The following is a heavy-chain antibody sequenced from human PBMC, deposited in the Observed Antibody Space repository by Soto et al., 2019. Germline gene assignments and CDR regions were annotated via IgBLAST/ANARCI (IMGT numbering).Heavy chain of an antibody. CDR3: ARDLAAVPRAFDY. Sequence: SETLSLTCAVSGGSFRGFYWTWIRQSPGKGLEWLGDINHVGITNYNPSLKSRVSIPVDTSKSQFSLNLRSVTPSDTAVYYCARDLAAVPRAFDYWGRGTLVTVSS. CDR2: INHVGIT. V-gene: IGHV4-34*01. CDR1: GGSFRGFY. J-gene: IGHJ4*02. D-gene: IGHD6-13*01.